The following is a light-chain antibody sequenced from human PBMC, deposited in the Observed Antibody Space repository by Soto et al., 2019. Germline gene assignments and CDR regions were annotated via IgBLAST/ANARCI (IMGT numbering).Light chain of an antibody. CDR1: QSVSSSY. V-gene: IGKV3-20*01. J-gene: IGKJ3*01. CDR2: GAS. CDR3: QQYGSSPPIT. Sequence: EIVLTQSPGTLSLSPGERATLSCRASQSVSSSYLAWYQQKPGQAPRLPIYGASSRATGIPDGFSGSGSGTDCTLTISRLEPEDFAVYYCQQYGSSPPITFGPGTKVDIE.